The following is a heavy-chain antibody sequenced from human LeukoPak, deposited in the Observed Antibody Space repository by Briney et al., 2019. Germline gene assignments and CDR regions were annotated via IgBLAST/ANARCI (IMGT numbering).Heavy chain of an antibody. Sequence: GGSLRLSCAASGFTFDDYAMHWVRQAPGKGLVWVSLISWDGGSTYYADSVKGRFTISRDNSKNSLYLQMNSLRAEDTALYYCAKGALWFGEAVDYWGQGTLVTVSS. CDR2: ISWDGGST. CDR1: GFTFDDYA. D-gene: IGHD3-10*01. V-gene: IGHV3-43D*04. J-gene: IGHJ4*02. CDR3: AKGALWFGEAVDY.